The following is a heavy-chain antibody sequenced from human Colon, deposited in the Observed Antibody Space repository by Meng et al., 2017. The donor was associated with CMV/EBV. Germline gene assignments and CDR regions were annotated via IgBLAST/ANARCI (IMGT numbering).Heavy chain of an antibody. Sequence: QVDLVECGGGVVQLGGSLRLSCEASGFTFSNYAMHWVRQAPGKWLEWVAFIWFDGSSKDYADFVKGRFTISRDNSMNRLYLQVNSLRSEDTAVYYCVKTGTAWQFDFWGQGTLVTVSS. J-gene: IGHJ4*02. CDR1: GFTFSNYA. CDR2: IWFDGSSK. D-gene: IGHD2-21*02. V-gene: IGHV3-30*02. CDR3: VKTGTAWQFDF.